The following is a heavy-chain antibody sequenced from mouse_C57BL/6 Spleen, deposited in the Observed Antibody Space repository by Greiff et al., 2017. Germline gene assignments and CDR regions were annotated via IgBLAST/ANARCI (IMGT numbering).Heavy chain of an antibody. J-gene: IGHJ2*01. D-gene: IGHD2-5*01. Sequence: VQLQQSGAELVKPGASVKLSCKASGYTFTEYTIHWVKQRSGQGLEWIGWFYPGSGSIKYNEKFKDKATLTADKSSSTVYMELSRLTSEDSAVYFCARHEVPYSNYVDYFDYWGQGTTLTVSS. CDR1: GYTFTEYT. CDR3: ARHEVPYSNYVDYFDY. CDR2: FYPGSGSI. V-gene: IGHV1-62-2*01.